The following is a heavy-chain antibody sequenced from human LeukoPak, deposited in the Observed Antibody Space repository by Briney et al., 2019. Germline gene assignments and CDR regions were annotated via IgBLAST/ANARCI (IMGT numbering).Heavy chain of an antibody. CDR2: IIPILGIA. CDR3: ARVPLWSPNEFDY. D-gene: IGHD5-18*01. J-gene: IGHJ4*02. Sequence: ASVTVSCKASGGTFSSYAISWVRQAPGQGLEWMGRIIPILGIANYAQKFQGRVTITADKSTSTAYMELSSLRSEDTAVYYCARVPLWSPNEFDYWGQGTLVTVSS. V-gene: IGHV1-69*04. CDR1: GGTFSSYA.